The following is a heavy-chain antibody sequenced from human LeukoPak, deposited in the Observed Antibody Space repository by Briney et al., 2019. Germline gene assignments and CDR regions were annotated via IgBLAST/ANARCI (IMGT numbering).Heavy chain of an antibody. CDR2: INYSGST. D-gene: IGHD6-13*01. CDR3: ARLSPAGTDY. V-gene: IGHV4-39*01. J-gene: IGHJ4*02. Sequence: SETLSLTCTVSGGSISSSSNYWGWIRQPPGKGLEWIRSINYSGSTYYNPSLKSRITISVDKSKNQFSLKLSSVTAADTAVYYCARLSPAGTDYWGQGTLVTVSS. CDR1: GGSISSSSNY.